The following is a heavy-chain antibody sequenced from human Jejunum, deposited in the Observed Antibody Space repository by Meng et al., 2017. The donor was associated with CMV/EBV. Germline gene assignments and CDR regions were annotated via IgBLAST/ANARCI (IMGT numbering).Heavy chain of an antibody. J-gene: IGHJ6*02. CDR3: ARDTCDRRNGMDV. CDR1: GGFINYLY. V-gene: IGHV4-59*01. Sequence: SGGFINYLYWSWIRQPPGKGLGWSGYTYYSSSTHYNPSLKSRVTISIDTSKKHFSLRLSSVTAADTAVYYCARDTCDRRNGMDVWGQGTSVTVSS. CDR2: TYYSSST.